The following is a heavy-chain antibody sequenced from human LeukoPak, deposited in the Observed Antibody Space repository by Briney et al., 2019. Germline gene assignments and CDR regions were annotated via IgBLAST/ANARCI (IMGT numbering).Heavy chain of an antibody. CDR2: ISTSSTYI. V-gene: IGHV3-21*01. CDR1: GFTFSSYN. J-gene: IGHJ4*02. D-gene: IGHD5-24*01. Sequence: KAGGSLRLSCAASGFTFSSYNMNWVRQAPGKGLERVSSISTSSTYIYYVDSVKGRFTISRDNAKNSLYLQMNSLRAEDTTVYYCARVFDGYYYDYWGQGTLVTVSS. CDR3: ARVFDGYYYDY.